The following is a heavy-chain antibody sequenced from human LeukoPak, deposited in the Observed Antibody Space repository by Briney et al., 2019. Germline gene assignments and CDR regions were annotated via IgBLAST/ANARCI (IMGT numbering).Heavy chain of an antibody. V-gene: IGHV3-7*03. Sequence: GGSLRLSCAASGFTLTNHWMTWVRQVPGRGPEWVANVDRDGSETYYLDSVKGRFTISKDNAKNSLYLQMNSLRAEDTALYHCARNNGMDVWGQGTTVIVSS. J-gene: IGHJ6*02. CDR2: VDRDGSET. CDR1: GFTLTNHW. CDR3: ARNNGMDV.